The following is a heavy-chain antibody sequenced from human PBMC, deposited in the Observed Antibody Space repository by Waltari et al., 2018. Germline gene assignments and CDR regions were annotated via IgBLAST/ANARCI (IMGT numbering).Heavy chain of an antibody. V-gene: IGHV3-11*01. Sequence: QVQLVESGGGLVKPGGSLRLSCAASGFPFSDYYMSWIRQGPGKGLEWVSYISSSGSTIYYAYSVKGRFTVSRDNAKNSLYLQMNSLRAEDTAVYYCARDNSGWYQTFYYYYIIDVWGQGTTVTVSS. D-gene: IGHD6-19*01. J-gene: IGHJ6*02. CDR2: ISSSGSTI. CDR1: GFPFSDYY. CDR3: ARDNSGWYQTFYYYYIIDV.